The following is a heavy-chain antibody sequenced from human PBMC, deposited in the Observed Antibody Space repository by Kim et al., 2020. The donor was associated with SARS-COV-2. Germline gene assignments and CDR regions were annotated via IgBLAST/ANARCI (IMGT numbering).Heavy chain of an antibody. CDR2: ISSSSSYI. Sequence: GGSLRLSCAASGFTFSSYSMNWVRQAPGKGLEWVSSISSSSSYIYYADSVKGRFTISRDNAKNSLYLQMNSLRAEDTAVYYCARDPWGKNELDYWGQGTLVTVSS. CDR1: GFTFSSYS. V-gene: IGHV3-21*01. CDR3: ARDPWGKNELDY. D-gene: IGHD3-16*01. J-gene: IGHJ4*02.